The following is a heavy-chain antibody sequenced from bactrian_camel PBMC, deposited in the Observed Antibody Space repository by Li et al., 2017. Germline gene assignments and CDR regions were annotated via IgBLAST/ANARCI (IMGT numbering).Heavy chain of an antibody. V-gene: IGHV3S40*01. CDR2: IYTGDSSP. CDR1: GFIYGSYN. D-gene: IGHD6*01. Sequence: DVQLVESGGGLVQPGGSLRLSCAGSGFIYGSYNMGWFRQAPGKEREVVAVIYTGDSSPYYTDSVKGRFTISQDKDKNTVYLQMTSLQPEDTAMYYCAATRAYGRWGHRKCGGPDDFDHWGQGTQVTVS. CDR3: AATRAYGRWGHRKCGGPDDFDH. J-gene: IGHJ4*01.